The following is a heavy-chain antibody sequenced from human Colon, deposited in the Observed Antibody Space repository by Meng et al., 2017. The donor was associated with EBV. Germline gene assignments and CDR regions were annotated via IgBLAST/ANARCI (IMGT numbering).Heavy chain of an antibody. D-gene: IGHD3-16*01. Sequence: HRQDPGPGLLKPSETLSLTCSVSGDSITTNGYYWGWIRQSPGKGLEWIGSIFYSGNTYFNPSLKTRVTISVDTSKNQFSLKLSSVTAADTAIYYCARERGGVTRDFDSWGQGALVTVSS. CDR3: ARERGGVTRDFDS. V-gene: IGHV4-39*07. CDR1: GDSITTNGYY. J-gene: IGHJ4*02. CDR2: IFYSGNT.